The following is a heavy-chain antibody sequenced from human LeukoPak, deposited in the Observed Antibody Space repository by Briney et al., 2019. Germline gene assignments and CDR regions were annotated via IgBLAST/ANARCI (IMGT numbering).Heavy chain of an antibody. J-gene: IGHJ4*02. V-gene: IGHV5-51*01. D-gene: IGHD5-18*01. CDR1: GFSLTSYS. Sequence: GESLKISCKASGFSLTSYSIGWLRQMPGKGLEWMGIIHPGDSDTRYSPSFEGQVTISADKSIGTAYLQWSSLKASDTAMYCCASTRNWHRYGYGYWGQGTLVTVSS. CDR2: IHPGDSDT. CDR3: ASTRNWHRYGYGY.